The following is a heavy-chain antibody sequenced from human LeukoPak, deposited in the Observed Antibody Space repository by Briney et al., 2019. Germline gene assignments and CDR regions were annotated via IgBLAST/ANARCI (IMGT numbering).Heavy chain of an antibody. J-gene: IGHJ3*02. CDR3: ARDAYCGGDCYDAFDI. D-gene: IGHD2-21*01. CDR1: GYTFTSYD. CDR2: MNPNSGNT. V-gene: IGHV1-8*03. Sequence: GSVKVSCKASGYTFTSYDINWVRQATGQGLEWMGWMNPNSGNTGYAQKFQGRVTITRNTSISTAYMELSSLRSEDTAVYYCARDAYCGGDCYDAFDIWGQGTMVTVSS.